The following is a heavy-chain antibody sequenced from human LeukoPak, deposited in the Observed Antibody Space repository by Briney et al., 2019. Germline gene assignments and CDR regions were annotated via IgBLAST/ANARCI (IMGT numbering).Heavy chain of an antibody. CDR3: AREEVDTGNYYYYYGMDV. CDR1: GFTFSSYE. Sequence: PGGSLRLSCAATGFTFSSYEMNWVRQAPGKGLEWVSYISSSGSTIYYADSVKGRFTISRDNAKNSLYLQMNSLRAEDTAVYYCAREEVDTGNYYYYYGMDVWGQGTTVTVSS. J-gene: IGHJ6*02. CDR2: ISSSGSTI. D-gene: IGHD3-10*01. V-gene: IGHV3-48*03.